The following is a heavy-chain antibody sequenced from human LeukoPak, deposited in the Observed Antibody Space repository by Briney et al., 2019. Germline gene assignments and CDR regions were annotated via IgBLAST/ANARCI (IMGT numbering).Heavy chain of an antibody. CDR1: GGSISSSSYY. V-gene: IGHV4-39*01. CDR3: ARPNKGIAAAGFDL. J-gene: IGHJ5*02. D-gene: IGHD6-13*01. Sequence: SETLSLTCTVSGGSISSSSYYWGWIRQPPGKGLEWIGSIYYSGSTYYNPSLKSRVTISVDTSKNQFSLKLSSVTAADTAVYYCARPNKGIAAAGFDLWGQGTLVTVSS. CDR2: IYYSGST.